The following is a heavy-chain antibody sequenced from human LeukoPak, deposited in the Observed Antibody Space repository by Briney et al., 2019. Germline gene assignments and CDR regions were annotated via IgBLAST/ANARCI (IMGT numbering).Heavy chain of an antibody. CDR3: ARVPYYYGSGRSDY. D-gene: IGHD3-10*01. Sequence: GGSLRLSCAASGFTFSSYSMNWVRQAPGKGLEWVSYISSSSSTIYYADSVKGRFTISRDNAKNSLYLQMNSLRAEDTAVYYCARVPYYYGSGRSDYWGQGTLVTVSS. V-gene: IGHV3-48*04. J-gene: IGHJ4*02. CDR2: ISSSSSTI. CDR1: GFTFSSYS.